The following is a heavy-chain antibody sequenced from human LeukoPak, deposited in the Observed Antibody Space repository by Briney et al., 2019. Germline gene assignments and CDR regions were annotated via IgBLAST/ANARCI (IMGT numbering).Heavy chain of an antibody. D-gene: IGHD3-22*01. V-gene: IGHV4-34*01. CDR2: INHSGST. CDR1: GGSFSGYY. J-gene: IGHJ5*01. Sequence: SETLSLTCAVYGGSFSGYYWSWIRQPPGKGLEWIGEINHSGSTNYNPSLKSRVTISVDTSKNQFSLKLSSVTAADTAVYYCARGLITLRYNWFDSWGQGTLVTVSS. CDR3: ARGLITLRYNWFDS.